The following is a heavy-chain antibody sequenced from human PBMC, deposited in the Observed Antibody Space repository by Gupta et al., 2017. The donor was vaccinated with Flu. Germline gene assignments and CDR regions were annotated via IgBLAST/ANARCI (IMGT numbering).Heavy chain of an antibody. D-gene: IGHD3-10*01. CDR3: ARDVGRGRDY. J-gene: IGHJ4*02. CDR2: IDPSAGAT. V-gene: IGHV1-46*01. Sequence: QVQLVQSGAQPKTPGASVLLSCRASGYRLVSYYIHWLRRAPGQGLEWMGVIDPSAGATTFAHSFQGRVSMTRDTSSSTVYMEVSSLRSEDTAVYYCARDVGRGRDYWGQGTLVTVSS. CDR1: GYRLVSYY.